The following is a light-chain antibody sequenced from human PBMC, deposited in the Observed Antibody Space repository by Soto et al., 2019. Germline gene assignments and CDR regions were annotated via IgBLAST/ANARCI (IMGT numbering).Light chain of an antibody. CDR1: QSVSSR. Sequence: VLTQSPGTLSLSPGERATLSCRASQSVSSRLAWYQHKSGQAPRLLISGASSRATGIPARFSGSGSGTDFTLTISSLEPEDFAVYYCQQRSNWPKTFGQGTKVDIK. V-gene: IGKV3-11*01. CDR3: QQRSNWPKT. J-gene: IGKJ1*01. CDR2: GAS.